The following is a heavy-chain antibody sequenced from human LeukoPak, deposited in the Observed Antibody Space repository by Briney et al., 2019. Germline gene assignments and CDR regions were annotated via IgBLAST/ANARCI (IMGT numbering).Heavy chain of an antibody. V-gene: IGHV4-39*01. CDR3: ARTAFNYYGSGSYYIWDYFDY. CDR2: MYYSGST. J-gene: IGHJ4*02. Sequence: SETLSLTCTVSGGSIGSSSYYWGWIHQPPGKGLEWIGSMYYSGSTYYNPSLKSRVTISVDTSKNQFSLKLSSVTAADTAVYYCARTAFNYYGSGSYYIWDYFDYWGQGTLVTVSS. D-gene: IGHD3-10*01. CDR1: GGSIGSSSYY.